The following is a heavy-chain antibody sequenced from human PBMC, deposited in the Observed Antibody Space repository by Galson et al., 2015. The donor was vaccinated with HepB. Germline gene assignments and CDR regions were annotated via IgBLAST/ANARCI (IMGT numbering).Heavy chain of an antibody. J-gene: IGHJ6*03. Sequence: LRLSCAASGFTFSSYGMHWVRQAPGKGLEWVAVISYDGSNKYYADSVKGRFTISRDNSKNTLYLQMNSLRAEDTAVYYCAKGQSYYYYYMDVWGKGTTVTVSS. CDR1: GFTFSSYG. CDR3: AKGQSYYYYYMDV. CDR2: ISYDGSNK. V-gene: IGHV3-30*18.